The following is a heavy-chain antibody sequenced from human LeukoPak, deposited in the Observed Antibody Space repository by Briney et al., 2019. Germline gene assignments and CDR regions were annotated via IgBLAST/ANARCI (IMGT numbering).Heavy chain of an antibody. CDR2: IWYDGSNK. J-gene: IGHJ4*02. D-gene: IGHD1-26*01. CDR3: ARGSEWELLSCDF. V-gene: IGHV3-33*08. CDR1: GVTLSSYA. Sequence: GGSLRLSCAASGVTLSSYAMSWARQAPGKGLEWVAVIWYDGSNKYYADSVKGRFTISRDNSKNTLYLQMNSLRAEDTAVYYCARGSEWELLSCDFWGQGTVVTVSS.